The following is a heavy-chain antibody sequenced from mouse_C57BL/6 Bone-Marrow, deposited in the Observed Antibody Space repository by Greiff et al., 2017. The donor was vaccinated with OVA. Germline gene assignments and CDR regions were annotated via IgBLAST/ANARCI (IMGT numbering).Heavy chain of an antibody. D-gene: IGHD1-1*01. J-gene: IGHJ2*01. CDR1: GYTFTDYN. Sequence: EVQLQQSGPELVKPGASVKIPCKASGYTFTDYNMDWVKQSHGKSLEWIGDINPNNGGTIYNQKFKGKATLTVDKSSSTAYMELRSLTSEDTAVYYCARVTTVVATRYFDYWGQGTTLTVSS. CDR2: INPNNGGT. CDR3: ARVTTVVATRYFDY. V-gene: IGHV1-18*01.